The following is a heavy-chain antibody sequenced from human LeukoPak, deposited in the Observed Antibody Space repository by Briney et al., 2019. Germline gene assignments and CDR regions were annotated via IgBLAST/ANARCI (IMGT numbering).Heavy chain of an antibody. D-gene: IGHD3-10*01. Sequence: GGSLRLSCAASGFTFSSYGMHWVRQAPGKGLEWVAVMSYDGSNKYYADSVKGRFTISRDNSKNTLYLQMNSLRAEDTAVYYCAKDRLLWFGELFPSYFDYWGQGTLVTVSS. CDR2: MSYDGSNK. CDR1: GFTFSSYG. CDR3: AKDRLLWFGELFPSYFDY. V-gene: IGHV3-30*18. J-gene: IGHJ4*02.